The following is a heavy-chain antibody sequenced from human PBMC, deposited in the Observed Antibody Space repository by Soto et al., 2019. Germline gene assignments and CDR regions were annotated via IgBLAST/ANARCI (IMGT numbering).Heavy chain of an antibody. V-gene: IGHV3-7*01. CDR1: GFTFSISW. CDR3: ARKPRLLDS. CDR2: ISSDGSET. Sequence: GGSLRLSCAASGFTFSISWMNWVRQAPGKGLEWVAYISSDGSETNYVDSVKGRFTISRDNAKNSLFLQMNSLRAEDTAVYYCARKPRLLDSWGQGTLVTVSS. J-gene: IGHJ4*02. D-gene: IGHD6-6*01.